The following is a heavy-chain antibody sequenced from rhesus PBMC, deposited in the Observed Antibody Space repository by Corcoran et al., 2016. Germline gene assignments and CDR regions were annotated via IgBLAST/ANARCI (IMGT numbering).Heavy chain of an antibody. J-gene: IGHJ5-1*01. V-gene: IGHV1S9*01. D-gene: IGHD1-26*01. CDR1: GYTFTSYY. CDR2: INPRNGKV. CDR3: TRDRQLRRFDV. Sequence: QVQLVQSGAEVKEPGASAKRSCKASGYTFTSYYVNWVRKAPGQVLECMGLINPRNGKVGYAQSFQGRITMTRDTSSNTVYMELRSLRSEDTAVYFCTRDRQLRRFDVWGPGVLVTVSS.